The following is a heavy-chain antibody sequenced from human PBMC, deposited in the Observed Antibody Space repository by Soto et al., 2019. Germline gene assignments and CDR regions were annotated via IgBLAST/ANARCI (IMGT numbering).Heavy chain of an antibody. Sequence: SETLSLTCAVYGGSFSGYYWSWIRQPPGKGLEWIGEINHSGSTNYNPSLKSRVTISVDTSKNQFSMKLSSVTAADTAVYYCGGPLVVGYYYYGMDVWGQGTTVTVSS. CDR2: INHSGST. J-gene: IGHJ6*02. CDR1: GGSFSGYY. D-gene: IGHD3-16*01. CDR3: GGPLVVGYYYYGMDV. V-gene: IGHV4-34*01.